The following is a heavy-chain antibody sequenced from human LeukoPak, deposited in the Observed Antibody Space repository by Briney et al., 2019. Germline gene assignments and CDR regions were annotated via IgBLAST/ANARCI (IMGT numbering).Heavy chain of an antibody. CDR3: ARGYQLLHYYFDY. Sequence: ASVKVSWKASGYTFTSYDINWVRQATGQGLEWMGWMNPNSGNTGYAQKFQGRVTMTRNTSISTAYMELSSLRSEDTAVYYCARGYQLLHYYFDYWGQGTLVTVSS. CDR2: MNPNSGNT. V-gene: IGHV1-8*01. D-gene: IGHD2-2*01. J-gene: IGHJ4*02. CDR1: GYTFTSYD.